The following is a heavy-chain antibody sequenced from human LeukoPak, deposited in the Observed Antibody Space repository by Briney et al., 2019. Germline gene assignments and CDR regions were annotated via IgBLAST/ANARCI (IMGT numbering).Heavy chain of an antibody. D-gene: IGHD2-15*01. J-gene: IGHJ3*02. CDR2: INHSGST. CDR3: ARTLNCSGGSCYSRDAFDI. Sequence: SETLSLTCAVYGGSFSGYYWSWIRKPPGKGLEWIGEINHSGSTNYNPSLKSRVTISVDTSKNQFSLKLSSVTAADTAVYYCARTLNCSGGSCYSRDAFDIWGQGTMVTVSS. CDR1: GGSFSGYY. V-gene: IGHV4-34*01.